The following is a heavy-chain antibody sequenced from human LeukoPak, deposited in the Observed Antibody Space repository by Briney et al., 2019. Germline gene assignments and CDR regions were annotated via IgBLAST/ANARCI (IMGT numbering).Heavy chain of an antibody. CDR2: ISGDGGST. V-gene: IGHV3-43*02. CDR3: AKYSSSWYYFDY. Sequence: GGSLRLSCAASGFTFDDYAMHWVRQAPGKGLEWVSLISGDGGSTYYADSVKGRFTISRDNSKNSLYLQMHSLRTEDTALYYCAKYSSSWYYFDYWGQGTLVTVSS. J-gene: IGHJ4*02. D-gene: IGHD6-13*01. CDR1: GFTFDDYA.